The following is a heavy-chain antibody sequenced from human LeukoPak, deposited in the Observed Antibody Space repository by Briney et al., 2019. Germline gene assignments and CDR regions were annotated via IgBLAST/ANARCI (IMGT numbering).Heavy chain of an antibody. D-gene: IGHD2-15*01. Sequence: SQTLSLTCAISGDSASNKDAAWNWIRESPSRGLEWLGRTFYRSKWYNDYAVSVKGRIIVSADTSKNQFSLHLNPVTPDDTAVYYCGRAVGYFDYWGQGILVTVSS. J-gene: IGHJ4*02. CDR2: TFYRSKWYN. V-gene: IGHV6-1*01. CDR1: GDSASNKDAA. CDR3: GRAVGYFDY.